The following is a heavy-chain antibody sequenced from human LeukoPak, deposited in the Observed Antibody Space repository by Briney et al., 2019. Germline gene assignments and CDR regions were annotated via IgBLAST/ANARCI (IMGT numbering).Heavy chain of an antibody. V-gene: IGHV3-74*01. CDR2: INSDGSST. Sequence: GGSLRLSCAASGFTFSSYWMHWVRQAPGKGLVWVSRINSDGSSTSYADSVKGRFTISRDNAKNTLYLQMNSLKAEDTAVYYCAREARDGYTLDYWGQGTLVTVSS. D-gene: IGHD5-24*01. CDR1: GFTFSSYW. J-gene: IGHJ4*02. CDR3: AREARDGYTLDY.